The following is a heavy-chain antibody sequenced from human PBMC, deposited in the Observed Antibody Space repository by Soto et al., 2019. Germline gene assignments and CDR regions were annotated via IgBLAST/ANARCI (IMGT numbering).Heavy chain of an antibody. CDR2: ISAYNGNT. D-gene: IGHD1-7*01. CDR1: GYTFTSYG. V-gene: IGHV1-18*01. CDR3: ARGTNPYYYYGMDV. Sequence: ASVKVSCKASGYTFTSYGIGWVRQAPGQGLEWMGWISAYNGNTNYAQKLQGRVTMTTDTSTSTAYMELRSLRSDDTAVYYCARGTNPYYYYGMDVWGQGTTVTVSS. J-gene: IGHJ6*02.